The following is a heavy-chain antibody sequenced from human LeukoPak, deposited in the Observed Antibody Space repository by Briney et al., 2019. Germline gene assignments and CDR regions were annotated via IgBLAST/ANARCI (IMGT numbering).Heavy chain of an antibody. D-gene: IGHD3-16*01. V-gene: IGHV1-69*04. CDR1: GDTFSGYA. J-gene: IGHJ4*02. CDR2: IIPIFGVP. Sequence: SVKVSCKASGDTFSGYAISWVRQAPGQGLEWMGRIIPIFGVPNYAQKFQGRGTITADTSTNTAYMELSSLRSEDTAVYYCARAFYDRLPVDFWGQGTLVTVSS. CDR3: ARAFYDRLPVDF.